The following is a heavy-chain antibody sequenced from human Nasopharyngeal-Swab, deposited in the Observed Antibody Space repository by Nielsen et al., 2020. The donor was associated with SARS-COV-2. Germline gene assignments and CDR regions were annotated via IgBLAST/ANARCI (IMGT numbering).Heavy chain of an antibody. CDR2: INGDSSAK. V-gene: IGHV3-48*01. CDR1: GFTFRSRS. Sequence: GGSLRLSCVASGFTFRSRSMNWVRQAPGKGLEWVSYINGDSSAKYYADSVKGRFTVSRDNAKNTLYLEMNSLRADDTAVYYCARRLVWFGEAHYYYYGMDVWGQGTTVTVSS. J-gene: IGHJ6*02. D-gene: IGHD3-10*01. CDR3: ARRLVWFGEAHYYYYGMDV.